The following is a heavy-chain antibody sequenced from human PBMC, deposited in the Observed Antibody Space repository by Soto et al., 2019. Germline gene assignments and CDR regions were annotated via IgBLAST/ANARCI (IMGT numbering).Heavy chain of an antibody. CDR3: AKNGVVVAATPSGWFDP. CDR2: ISGSGGST. J-gene: IGHJ5*02. Sequence: EVQLLESGGGLVQPGGSLRLSCAASGFTFSSYAMSWVRQAPGKGLEWVSAISGSGGSTYYADSVKGRFTISRDNSKNTLYLQMNSLRAEDTAVYYCAKNGVVVAATPSGWFDPWGQGTLVTVSS. D-gene: IGHD2-15*01. V-gene: IGHV3-23*01. CDR1: GFTFSSYA.